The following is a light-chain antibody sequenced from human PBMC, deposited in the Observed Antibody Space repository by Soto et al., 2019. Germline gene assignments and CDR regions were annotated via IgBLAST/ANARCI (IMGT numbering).Light chain of an antibody. J-gene: IGKJ4*01. CDR3: HQYYDTPLT. CDR1: QSLLYSSNNKNY. CDR2: WAS. Sequence: DIVMTQSPDSLAVSLGERATINCKSSQSLLYSSNNKNYLSWYQQKPGQPPKLLIYWASTRESGVPDRFSGSGSGTDFTLTISSLQAEDVAVYYCHQYYDTPLTFGGGTRVEI. V-gene: IGKV4-1*01.